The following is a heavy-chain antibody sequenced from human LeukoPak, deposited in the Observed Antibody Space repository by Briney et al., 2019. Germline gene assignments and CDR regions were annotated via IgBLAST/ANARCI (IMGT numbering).Heavy chain of an antibody. Sequence: SETLSLTCAVSGGSISSGGYSWSWIRQPPGKGLEWIGYTYHSGSTYYNPSLKSRVTIPVDRSKNQFSLKLSSVTAADTAVYYCARTSIAARRANAFDIWGQGTMVTVSS. V-gene: IGHV4-30-2*01. J-gene: IGHJ3*02. CDR2: TYHSGST. CDR1: GGSISSGGYS. D-gene: IGHD6-6*01. CDR3: ARTSIAARRANAFDI.